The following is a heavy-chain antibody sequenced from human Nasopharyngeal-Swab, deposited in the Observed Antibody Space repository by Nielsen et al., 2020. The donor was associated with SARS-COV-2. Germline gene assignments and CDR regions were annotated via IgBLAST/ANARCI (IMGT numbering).Heavy chain of an antibody. CDR1: GYTFTSYD. CDR2: MNPNSGNT. J-gene: IGHJ6*02. V-gene: IGHV1-8*01. D-gene: IGHD6-19*01. CDR3: ARDKIAVAENVYYYYYGMDV. Sequence: ASVKVSCKASGYTFTSYDINWVRQATGQGLEWMGWMNPNSGNTGYAQKFQGRVTMTRNTSISTAYMELSSLRAEDTAVYYCARDKIAVAENVYYYYYGMDVWGQGTTVTGSS.